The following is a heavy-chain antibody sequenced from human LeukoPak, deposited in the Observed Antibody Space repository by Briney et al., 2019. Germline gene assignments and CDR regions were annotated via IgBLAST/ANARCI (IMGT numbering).Heavy chain of an antibody. D-gene: IGHD2-2*02. V-gene: IGHV3-23*01. Sequence: NPGGSLRLSCAASGFTFSSYAMSWVRQAPGKGLEWVSAISGSGGSTYYADSVKGRFTISRDNAKNSLYLQMNSLRAEDTAVYYCARDVAYCSSTSCYTLHVERQMDVWGKGTTVTVSS. CDR1: GFTFSSYA. CDR2: ISGSGGST. J-gene: IGHJ6*04. CDR3: ARDVAYCSSTSCYTLHVERQMDV.